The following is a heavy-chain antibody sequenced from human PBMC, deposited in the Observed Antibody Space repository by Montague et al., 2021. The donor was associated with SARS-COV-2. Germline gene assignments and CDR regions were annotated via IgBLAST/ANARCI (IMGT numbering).Heavy chain of an antibody. CDR2: IYCSGST. V-gene: IGHV4-39*07. D-gene: IGHD6-13*01. Sequence: SETLSLTCTVSGGSISSSSYYWGWIRQPPGKGLEWIGSIYCSGSTYYNPSLKSRVTISVDTSKNQFSLKLSSVTAAATAVYYCARVGRQQLVRLSGMDVWGQGTTVTVSS. CDR3: ARVGRQQLVRLSGMDV. J-gene: IGHJ6*02. CDR1: GGSISSSSYY.